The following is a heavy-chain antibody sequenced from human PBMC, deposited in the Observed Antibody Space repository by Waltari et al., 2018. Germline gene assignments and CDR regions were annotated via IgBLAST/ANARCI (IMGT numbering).Heavy chain of an antibody. CDR2: IYTSGST. CDR3: ARDPPPTGLGYAFDI. J-gene: IGHJ3*02. Sequence: QVQLQESGPGLVKPSQTLSLTCTVSGGSLRSGSYYWSWIRKPAGKGLEWIGYIYTSGSTNYNPSLKSRVTISVDTSKNQFSLKLSSVTAADTAVYYCARDPPPTGLGYAFDIWGQGTMVTVSS. D-gene: IGHD6-19*01. CDR1: GGSLRSGSYY. V-gene: IGHV4-61*09.